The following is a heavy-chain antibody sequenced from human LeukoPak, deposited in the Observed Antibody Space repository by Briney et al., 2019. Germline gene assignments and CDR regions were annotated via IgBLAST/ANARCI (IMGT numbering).Heavy chain of an antibody. CDR2: ISAYNGNT. V-gene: IGHV1-18*01. Sequence: ASVKVSCKASGYTFTSYGISWVRQAPGQGLEWMGWISAYNGNTNYAQEPQGRVTMTTDTSTSTAYMELRSPRSDDTAVYYCARVVVDCSGGSCMNWFDPWGQGTLVTVSS. J-gene: IGHJ5*02. CDR1: GYTFTSYG. CDR3: ARVVVDCSGGSCMNWFDP. D-gene: IGHD2-15*01.